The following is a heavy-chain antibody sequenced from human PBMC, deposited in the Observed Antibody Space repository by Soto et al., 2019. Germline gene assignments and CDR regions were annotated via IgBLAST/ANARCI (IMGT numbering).Heavy chain of an antibody. CDR1: GFTFSSYS. CDR2: ISSSSSYI. Sequence: PGGSLRLSCAASGFTFSSYSMNWVRQAPGKGLEWVSFISSSSSYIYYADSVKGRFTISRDDAENSLYLQMNSLRAEDTAVYYCARVNGPNEFDYWGQGTLVTGSS. V-gene: IGHV3-21*01. D-gene: IGHD2-8*01. CDR3: ARVNGPNEFDY. J-gene: IGHJ4*02.